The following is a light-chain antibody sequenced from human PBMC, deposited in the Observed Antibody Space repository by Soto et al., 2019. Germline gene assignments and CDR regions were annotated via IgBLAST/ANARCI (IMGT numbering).Light chain of an antibody. CDR2: GNS. Sequence: QSVLTQPPSVSGAPGQRVTIYCTGSSSNIGAGYDVHWYQQLPGTAPKLLIYGNSNRPSGVPDRFSGSKSGTSASLAITGLQAEDEADYYCQSYDSSHVVFGGGTKVTVL. V-gene: IGLV1-40*01. CDR3: QSYDSSHVV. CDR1: SSNIGAGYD. J-gene: IGLJ2*01.